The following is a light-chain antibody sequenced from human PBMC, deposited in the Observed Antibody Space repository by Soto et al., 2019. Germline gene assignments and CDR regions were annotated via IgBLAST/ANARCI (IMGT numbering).Light chain of an antibody. V-gene: IGKV1-17*01. CDR2: AAS. CDR1: QGIRND. J-gene: IGKJ1*01. CDR3: QQYNSYWT. Sequence: EIQMTQSPSSLSASVGDRVTITCRASQGIRNDLGWYQQKPGKAPKRLIYAASTLHSGVPSRFSGGGSGTDFTLTISSLQPDDFATYYCQQYNSYWTFGQGTKVDIK.